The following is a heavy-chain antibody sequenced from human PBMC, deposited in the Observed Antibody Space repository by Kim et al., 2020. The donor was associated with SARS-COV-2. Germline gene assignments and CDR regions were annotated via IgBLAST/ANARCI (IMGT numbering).Heavy chain of an antibody. Sequence: SETLSLTYAVYGGSFSGYYWSWIRQPPGKGLEWIGEINHSGSTNYNPSLKSRVTISVDTSKNQFSLKLSSVTAADTAVYYCARQGCSGGSCQGDYWGQGTLVTVSS. CDR2: INHSGST. CDR3: ARQGCSGGSCQGDY. CDR1: GGSFSGYY. J-gene: IGHJ4*02. V-gene: IGHV4-34*01. D-gene: IGHD2-15*01.